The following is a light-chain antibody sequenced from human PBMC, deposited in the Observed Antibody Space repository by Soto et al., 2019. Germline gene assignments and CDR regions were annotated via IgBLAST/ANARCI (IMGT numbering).Light chain of an antibody. CDR2: WAS. CDR3: QQYDSTPPT. J-gene: IGKJ2*01. CDR1: QSVLYSSNNKNY. Sequence: DIVMTQSPDSLAVSLGERATINCKSSQSVLYSSNNKNYLAWYQQKPGQPPKLLIYWASTRESGVPDRFSASASGTDFTLTISSLQAEDVAVYYCQQYDSTPPTFGQGTKLEIK. V-gene: IGKV4-1*01.